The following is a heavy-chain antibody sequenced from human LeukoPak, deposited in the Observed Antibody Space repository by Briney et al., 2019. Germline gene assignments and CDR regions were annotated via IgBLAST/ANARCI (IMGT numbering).Heavy chain of an antibody. V-gene: IGHV4-34*01. J-gene: IGHJ5*02. CDR2: INHSGST. CDR1: GGSFSGYY. CDR3: ARDSTIGLAYYDFWSGYYTSEQFDP. Sequence: SETLSLTCAVYGGSFSGYYWSWIRQPPGKGLEWIGEINHSGSTNYNPSLKSRVTISVDTSKNQFSLKLSSVTAADTAVYYCARDSTIGLAYYDFWSGYYTSEQFDPWGQGTLVTVSS. D-gene: IGHD3-3*01.